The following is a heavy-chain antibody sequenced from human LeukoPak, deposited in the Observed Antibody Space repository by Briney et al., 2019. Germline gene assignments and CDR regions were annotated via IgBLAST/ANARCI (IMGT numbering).Heavy chain of an antibody. D-gene: IGHD4-17*01. V-gene: IGHV1-69*13. CDR3: ARDGMEGDYGDYVRPY. CDR1: GGTFSNYA. J-gene: IGHJ4*02. Sequence: SVKVSCKASGGTFSNYAISWVRQAPGQGLEWMGGIIPIFGTANYAQKFQGRVTITADESTSTAYMELSSLRSEDTAVYYCARDGMEGDYGDYVRPYWGQGTLVTVSS. CDR2: IIPIFGTA.